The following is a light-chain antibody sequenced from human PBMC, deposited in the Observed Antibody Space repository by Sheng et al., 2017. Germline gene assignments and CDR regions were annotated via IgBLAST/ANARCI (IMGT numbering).Light chain of an antibody. J-gene: IGKJ1*01. CDR3: QQYDNGWT. CDR1: QSVASN. CDR2: GAS. Sequence: EIVMTQSPATLSVSLGERATLSCRASQSVASNLAWYQQKPGQPPRLLIYGASTRASGFPGRFSGSGSRTEFTLTISSLQSEDSAVYYCQQYDNGWTFGQGTKVEVK. V-gene: IGKV3-15*01.